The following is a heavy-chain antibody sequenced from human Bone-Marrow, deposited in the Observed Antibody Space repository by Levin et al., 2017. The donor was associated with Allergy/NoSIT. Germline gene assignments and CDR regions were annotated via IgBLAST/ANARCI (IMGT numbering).Heavy chain of an antibody. CDR3: AKDSPYSGNYVDIDY. CDR1: GFTFSNYA. D-gene: IGHD1-26*01. CDR2: LTPSGDST. J-gene: IGHJ4*02. V-gene: IGHV3-23*01. Sequence: SGGSLRLSCAASGFTFSNYAMTWVRQAPGKGLEWVSALTPSGDSTHYADSVRGRFTISRDNSKSTLYLQMNSLRAEDTAVYYCAKDSPYSGNYVDIDYWGQGTLVTVSS.